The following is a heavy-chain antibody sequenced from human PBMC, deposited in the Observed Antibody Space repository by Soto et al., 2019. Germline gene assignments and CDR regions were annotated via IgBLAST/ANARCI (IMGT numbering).Heavy chain of an antibody. J-gene: IGHJ4*02. CDR3: ARESRDATVTFFNY. CDR2: IYYSGST. D-gene: IGHD4-4*01. CDR1: GGSISSGGYY. V-gene: IGHV4-31*03. Sequence: QVQLQESGPGLVKPSQTLSLTCTVSGGSISSGGYYWSWIRQHPGKGLEWIGYIYYSGSTYYNPSLKSRVTISVDTSKIQFSLKLSSVTAADTAVYYCARESRDATVTFFNYWGQGTLVTVSS.